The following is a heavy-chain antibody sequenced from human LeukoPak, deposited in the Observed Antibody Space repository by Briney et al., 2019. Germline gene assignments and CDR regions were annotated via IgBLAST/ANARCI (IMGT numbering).Heavy chain of an antibody. Sequence: GRSLRLSCAASGFTFSSYGMQWVRQAPGKGLGGGALIWYDGSNKYYGDSVKGRFTISRDNSKNTLYLQMNSLRSEDTAVYFCARTLYYFDYWGQGTLVTVSS. CDR3: ARTLYYFDY. V-gene: IGHV3-33*01. CDR1: GFTFSSYG. J-gene: IGHJ4*02. CDR2: IWYDGSNK.